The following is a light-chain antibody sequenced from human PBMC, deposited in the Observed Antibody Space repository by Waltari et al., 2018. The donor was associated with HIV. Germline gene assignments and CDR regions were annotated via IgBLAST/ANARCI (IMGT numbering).Light chain of an antibody. CDR1: QSVSSY. Sequence: EIVLTQSPATLSLSPGERATLSCRARQSVSSYLAWYQQKPGHAPRPLIYDASNRATGIPARLSGSGSGTDFTLTISSLEPEDFAVYYCQQRSNWPPTFGQGTKVEIK. CDR3: QQRSNWPPT. CDR2: DAS. V-gene: IGKV3-11*01. J-gene: IGKJ1*01.